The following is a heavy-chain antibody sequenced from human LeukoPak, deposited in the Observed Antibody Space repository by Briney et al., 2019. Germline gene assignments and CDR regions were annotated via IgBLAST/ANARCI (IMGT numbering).Heavy chain of an antibody. D-gene: IGHD4-23*01. J-gene: IGHJ4*02. V-gene: IGHV4-59*01. CDR3: ARRSTVAAFDY. Sequence: PETLSLTCTVSGGSISSYYWSWIRQPPGKGLEWIGYIYYSGSTNYNPSLKSRVTISVDTSKNQFSLMLSSVTAADTAVYHCARRSTVAAFDYWGQGTLVTVSS. CDR1: GGSISSYY. CDR2: IYYSGST.